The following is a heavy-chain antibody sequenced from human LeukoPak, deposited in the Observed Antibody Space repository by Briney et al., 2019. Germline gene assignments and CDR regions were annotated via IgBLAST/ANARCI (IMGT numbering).Heavy chain of an antibody. CDR1: GFTFSSYE. Sequence: GGSLRLSCVGTGFTFSSYEMTWVRQAPGKGLEWVSYISSSGGTIYYADSVKGRFTISRDNAKNSLYLQMNSLRAEDTAVYYCPREGGVNYYDLDYFDYWGQGTLITVSS. V-gene: IGHV3-48*03. J-gene: IGHJ4*02. CDR2: ISSSGGTI. D-gene: IGHD3-22*01. CDR3: PREGGVNYYDLDYFDY.